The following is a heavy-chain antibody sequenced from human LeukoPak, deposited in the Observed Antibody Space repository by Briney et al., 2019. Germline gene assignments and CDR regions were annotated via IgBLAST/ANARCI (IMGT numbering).Heavy chain of an antibody. CDR3: ARARSPTMRGAFDI. D-gene: IGHD3-22*01. Sequence: GASVKVSCKASGYTFTSYGISWVRQAPGQGLEWMGWISAYNGNTNYAQKLQGRVTMTTDTSTSTAYMELRSLRSDDTAVYYCARARSPTMRGAFDIWGQGTMVTVFS. CDR2: ISAYNGNT. CDR1: GYTFTSYG. J-gene: IGHJ3*02. V-gene: IGHV1-18*01.